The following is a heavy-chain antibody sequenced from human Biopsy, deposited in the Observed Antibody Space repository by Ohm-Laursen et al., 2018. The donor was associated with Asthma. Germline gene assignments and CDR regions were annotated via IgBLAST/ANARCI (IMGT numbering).Heavy chain of an antibody. J-gene: IGHJ4*02. Sequence: SLRLSCAAPGFTFSDYYMSWIRQAPGKGLEWISYINGKSNSIEYADSVKGRFTISRDNAKNSLYLQMNSLRAEDTAVYYCARDSYSSGLYDDFESWGQGTLVTVSS. CDR2: INGKSNSI. CDR1: GFTFSDYY. CDR3: ARDSYSSGLYDDFES. D-gene: IGHD6-19*01. V-gene: IGHV3-11*01.